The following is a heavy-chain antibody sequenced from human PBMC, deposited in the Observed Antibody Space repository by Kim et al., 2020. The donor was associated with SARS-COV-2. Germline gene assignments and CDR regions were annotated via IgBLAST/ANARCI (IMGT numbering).Heavy chain of an antibody. V-gene: IGHV5-10-1*01. D-gene: IGHD3-16*01. J-gene: IGHJ3*02. CDR2: IDPSDSYT. CDR1: GYSFTSYW. Sequence: GESLKISCKGSGYSFTSYWISWVRQMPGKGLEWMGRIDPSDSYTNYSPSFQGHVTISADKSISTAYLQWSSLKASDTAMYYCARHMFGGNYGDDAFDIWGQGTMVTVSS. CDR3: ARHMFGGNYGDDAFDI.